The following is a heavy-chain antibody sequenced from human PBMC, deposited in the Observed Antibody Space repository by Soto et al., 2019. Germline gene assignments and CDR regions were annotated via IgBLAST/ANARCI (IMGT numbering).Heavy chain of an antibody. V-gene: IGHV5-51*01. J-gene: IGHJ6*04. CDR3: TRHLRSHYYYGMDV. Sequence: PGEALKISCQGSGYSFTRYWIGLVRQMPGKGLEWMGIIYPGDSDTRYSPCFQGQVTISAAKSISTAYLQWSSLTASETAMYYCTRHLRSHYYYGMDVWGEGTTVTVSS. CDR2: IYPGDSDT. CDR1: GYSFTRYW.